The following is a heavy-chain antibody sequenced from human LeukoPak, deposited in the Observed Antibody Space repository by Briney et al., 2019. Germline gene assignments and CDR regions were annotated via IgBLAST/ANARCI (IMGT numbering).Heavy chain of an antibody. CDR2: IKTKTEAETT. CDR1: GFTFSNYW. V-gene: IGHV3-15*07. Sequence: PGGSLRLSCAASGFTFSNYWMNWVRQVPGKGLEWVGHIKTKTEAETTDYAAPVKGRFSISRDDSKSTVYLQMNSLQTEDTALYYRTTSFFLWNGAENYFDYWGQGTLVTVSS. D-gene: IGHD2-21*01. CDR3: TTSFFLWNGAENYFDY. J-gene: IGHJ4*02.